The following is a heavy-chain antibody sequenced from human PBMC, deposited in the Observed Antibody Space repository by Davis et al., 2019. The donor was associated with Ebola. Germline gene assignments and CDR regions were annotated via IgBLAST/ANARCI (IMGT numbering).Heavy chain of an antibody. J-gene: IGHJ4*01. CDR1: GFTFSNYG. CDR2: ISHDGRNI. CDR3: AKDRHPLANNKIYYFDY. Sequence: GEPLKISCAASGFTFSNYGLNWVRPAPGKGLEWIAFISHDGRNIPYAGSVWGRFTISRDNSRNTSYLQMNSLRPEDTAVYNGAKDRHPLANNKIYYFDYWGPGTLVTVSS. D-gene: IGHD2/OR15-2a*01. V-gene: IGHV3-30*18.